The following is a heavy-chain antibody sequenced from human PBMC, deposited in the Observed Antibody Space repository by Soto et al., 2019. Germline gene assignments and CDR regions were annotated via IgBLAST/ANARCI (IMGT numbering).Heavy chain of an antibody. CDR1: GFTFSANA. J-gene: IGHJ4*02. Sequence: QEQLVESGGDVVQPGRSLTLSCAASGFTFSANAMHWVRQAPGKGLEWVAVIAYDGTIKIYRDSVKGRFTISRDDSKSTLYLQMNSLSPQDTTVYYSARDKLTGAPDYLDSWGQGTLVTVSS. CDR3: ARDKLTGAPDYLDS. D-gene: IGHD1-26*01. V-gene: IGHV3-30-3*01. CDR2: IAYDGTIK.